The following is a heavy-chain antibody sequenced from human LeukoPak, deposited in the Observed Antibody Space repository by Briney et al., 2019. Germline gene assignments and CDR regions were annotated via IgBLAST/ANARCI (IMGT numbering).Heavy chain of an antibody. CDR3: AGLSVFWSGYSGFDS. J-gene: IGHJ4*02. V-gene: IGHV4-59*01. CDR2: SYSIGTA. CDR1: VGSLNSFY. Sequence: PSETLSLTRTVSVGSLNSFYWTSFPDPPGKGREWIGYSYSIGTANYNPSLKRRVTISADASKDQFSLKLTSVTAADTAVYYCAGLSVFWSGYSGFDSWGRGTLVTVSS. D-gene: IGHD3-3*01.